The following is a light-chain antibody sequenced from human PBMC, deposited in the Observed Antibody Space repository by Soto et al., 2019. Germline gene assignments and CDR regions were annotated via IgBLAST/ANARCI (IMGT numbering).Light chain of an antibody. CDR3: LQHNSYPYT. CDR1: QDITND. J-gene: IGKJ2*01. CDR2: DAY. Sequence: DIHMTQFPSSLSASVGDRVTITCQASQDITNDLNWYQQKPGEAPNLLIYDAYKLKTGVPSRFSGSGTGTDFTFTINSLQPEDIATYYCLQHNSYPYTFGQGTKLEIK. V-gene: IGKV1-33*01.